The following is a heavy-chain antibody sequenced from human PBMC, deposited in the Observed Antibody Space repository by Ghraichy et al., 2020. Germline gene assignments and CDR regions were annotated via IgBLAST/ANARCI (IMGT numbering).Heavy chain of an antibody. CDR3: ARGRRVSPKYNWFDP. CDR1: GGSFSGYY. CDR2: INHSGST. V-gene: IGHV4-34*01. Sequence: SETLSLTCAVYGGSFSGYYWSWIRQPPGKGLEWIGEINHSGSTNYNPSLKSRVTISVDTSKNQFSLKLSSVTAADTAVYYCARGRRVSPKYNWFDPWGQGTLVTVSS. J-gene: IGHJ5*02.